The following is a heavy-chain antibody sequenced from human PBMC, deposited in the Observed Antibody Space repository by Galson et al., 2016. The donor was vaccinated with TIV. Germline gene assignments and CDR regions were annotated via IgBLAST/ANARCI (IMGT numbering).Heavy chain of an antibody. D-gene: IGHD2-2*01. CDR1: GYTFTNYG. V-gene: IGHV1-18*04. CDR2: ISGYDSNR. Sequence: SVKVSCKASGYTFTNYGISWVRQAPGQGLEWMGWISGYDSNRKYAQKVQGRVTMNIDTSTSTAYIDVRSLKSDDTAVYYWARDDPYASAWSIDYWGQGTLVTVSP. J-gene: IGHJ4*02. CDR3: ARDDPYASAWSIDY.